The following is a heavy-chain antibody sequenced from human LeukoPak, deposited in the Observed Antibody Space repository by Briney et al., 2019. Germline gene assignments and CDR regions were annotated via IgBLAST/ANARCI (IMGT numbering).Heavy chain of an antibody. Sequence: GGSLRLSCAASGFTFSSYAMSWVRQASGKGLEWVGRIRSKVNNYATVYAASVKGRFIISRDDSKNTAYLQMNSLKTEDTAVYYCIRHLYGGESDYWGQGTLVTVST. CDR1: GFTFSSYA. CDR3: IRHLYGGESDY. V-gene: IGHV3-73*01. D-gene: IGHD4-23*01. CDR2: IRSKVNNYAT. J-gene: IGHJ4*02.